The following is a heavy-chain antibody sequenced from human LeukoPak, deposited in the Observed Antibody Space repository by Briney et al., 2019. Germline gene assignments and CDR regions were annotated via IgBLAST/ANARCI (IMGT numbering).Heavy chain of an antibody. Sequence: SETLSLTCAVYGGSFSGYYWSWIRQPPGKGLEWIGEINYSGSTNYNPSLKSRVTISVDTSKNQFSLKLSSVTATDTAVYYCARVPVYCSGGSCYFDYWGQGTLVTVSS. CDR3: ARVPVYCSGGSCYFDY. CDR1: GGSFSGYY. CDR2: INYSGST. V-gene: IGHV4-34*01. D-gene: IGHD2-15*01. J-gene: IGHJ4*02.